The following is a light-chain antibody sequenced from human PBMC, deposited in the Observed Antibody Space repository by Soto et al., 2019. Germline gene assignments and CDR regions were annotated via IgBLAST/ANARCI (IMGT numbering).Light chain of an antibody. CDR3: AAWDDSRDV. Sequence: QSVLTQPPSASGTPGQRVTISCSGSSSNIGSNTVNWYQQLPGTAPKLLIHSNNQRPSGVPDRFSGSKSGTSASLAISGLQSEDEADYYCAAWDDSRDVFGTGTKLTVL. CDR1: SSNIGSNT. CDR2: SNN. J-gene: IGLJ1*01. V-gene: IGLV1-44*01.